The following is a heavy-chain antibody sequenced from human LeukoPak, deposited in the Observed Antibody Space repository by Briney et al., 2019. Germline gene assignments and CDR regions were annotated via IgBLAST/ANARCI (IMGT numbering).Heavy chain of an antibody. D-gene: IGHD5-18*01. Sequence: QTSETLSLTCTVSGGSISSYYWSWIRQPPGKGLEWIGYIYYSGSTNYNPSLKSRVTISVDTSKNQFSLKLTSVTAADTAVYYCVRSYNYGPLVWGQGTTATVSS. CDR2: IYYSGST. J-gene: IGHJ6*02. V-gene: IGHV4-59*12. CDR3: VRSYNYGPLV. CDR1: GGSISSYY.